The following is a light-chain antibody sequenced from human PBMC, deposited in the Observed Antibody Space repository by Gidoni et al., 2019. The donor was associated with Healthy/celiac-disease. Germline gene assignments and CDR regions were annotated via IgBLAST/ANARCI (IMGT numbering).Light chain of an antibody. V-gene: IGKV1-39*01. CDR1: QSISSY. CDR2: AAS. J-gene: IGKJ2*01. Sequence: DFQLTRSPSSRSASVGDRVTITCRASQSISSYLNWYQQKPGKAPKLLIYAASSLQSGVPSRFSGSGSGTDFTLTISSLQPEDFATYYCQQSYSTPPSTFGQGTKLEIK. CDR3: QQSYSTPPST.